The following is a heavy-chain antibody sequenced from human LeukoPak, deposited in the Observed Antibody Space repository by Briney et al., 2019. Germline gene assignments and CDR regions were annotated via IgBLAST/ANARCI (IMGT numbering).Heavy chain of an antibody. D-gene: IGHD3-22*01. Sequence: GGSLRLSCAASGFTFSSYAMSWVRQAPGKGLEWVSAISGSGGSTYYADSVKGRFTIPRDNSKNTLYLQMDNLRAEDTAVYYCAKDFDSSDIGIDYWGQGTLVTVSS. V-gene: IGHV3-23*01. CDR3: AKDFDSSDIGIDY. CDR1: GFTFSSYA. J-gene: IGHJ4*02. CDR2: ISGSGGST.